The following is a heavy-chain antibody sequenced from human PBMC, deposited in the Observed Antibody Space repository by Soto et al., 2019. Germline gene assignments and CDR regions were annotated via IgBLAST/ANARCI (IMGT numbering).Heavy chain of an antibody. J-gene: IGHJ6*02. CDR2: IIPIFGTA. CDR1: GGTFSSYA. D-gene: IGHD4-17*01. Sequence: QVQLVQSGAEVKKPGSSVKVSCKASGGTFSSYAISWVRQAPGPGLDWMGGIIPIFGTANYAQKFQARVTINADESPSAAYMELSSLRSEDTAVYSCASPQTTGNYYYYGMDVWGQVTTVNVSS. CDR3: ASPQTTGNYYYYGMDV. V-gene: IGHV1-69*12.